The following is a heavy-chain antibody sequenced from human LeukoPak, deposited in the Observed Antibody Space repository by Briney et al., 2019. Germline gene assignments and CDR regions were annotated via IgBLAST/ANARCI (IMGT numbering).Heavy chain of an antibody. CDR2: IKSKTDGGTT. J-gene: IGHJ6*02. Sequence: PGGSLRLSCAASGFTFSNAWMSWVRQAPGKGLEWVGRIKSKTDGGTTDYAAPVKGRFTISRDDSKNTLYLQMNSLKTEDTAVYYCTTEPGCGGDCYSYYYYGMDVWGQGTTVTVSS. CDR1: GFTFSNAW. CDR3: TTEPGCGGDCYSYYYYGMDV. D-gene: IGHD2-21*02. V-gene: IGHV3-15*01.